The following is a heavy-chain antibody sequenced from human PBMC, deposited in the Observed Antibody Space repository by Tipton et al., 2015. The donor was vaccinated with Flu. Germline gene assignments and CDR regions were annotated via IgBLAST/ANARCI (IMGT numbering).Heavy chain of an antibody. V-gene: IGHV3-30-3*01. CDR3: AKDRPGGWFVTDS. Sequence: SLRLSCAAAEFSFSSYAMHWVRQAPGKGLEWVADISYDGTEKNYADSVKGRFTISRDNSKDTLYLQMNSLSFEDTALYYCAKDRPGGWFVTDSWGQGTLVTVSS. D-gene: IGHD6-19*01. J-gene: IGHJ4*02. CDR2: ISYDGTEK. CDR1: EFSFSSYA.